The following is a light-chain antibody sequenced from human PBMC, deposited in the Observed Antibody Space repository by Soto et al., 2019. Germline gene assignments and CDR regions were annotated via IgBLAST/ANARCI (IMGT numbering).Light chain of an antibody. CDR1: QNINNY. CDR3: QQYDKYST. Sequence: DVQMTQSPSTLSASVGDRVTITCQASQNINNYLNWYQQKPGKAPNLLIYDASTLQGGVPSRFSGSGSGTEFTLTVTSLQPEDFATYFCQQYDKYSTFGHGTKVDNK. J-gene: IGKJ1*01. V-gene: IGKV1-5*01. CDR2: DAS.